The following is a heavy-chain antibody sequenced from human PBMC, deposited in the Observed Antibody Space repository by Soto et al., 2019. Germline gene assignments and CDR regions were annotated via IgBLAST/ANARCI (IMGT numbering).Heavy chain of an antibody. CDR3: ARYHGSGSLPPGWFDP. CDR2: ISAYNGNT. J-gene: IGHJ5*02. V-gene: IGHV1-18*01. CDR1: GYTFTSYG. D-gene: IGHD3-10*01. Sequence: QVQLVQSGAEVKKPGASVKVSCKASGYTFTSYGISWVRQAPGQGLEWMGWISAYNGNTNYAQKLQGRVTMTTDTPTSTAYMELRSLRSADTAVHYCARYHGSGSLPPGWFDPWGQGTLVTVSS.